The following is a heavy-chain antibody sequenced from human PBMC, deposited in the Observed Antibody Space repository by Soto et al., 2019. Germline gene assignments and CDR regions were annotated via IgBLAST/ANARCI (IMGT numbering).Heavy chain of an antibody. CDR1: GFTFSSYS. J-gene: IGHJ6*03. Sequence: GSLRLSCAASGFTFSSYSMNWVRQAPGKGLEWVSYISSSSSTIYYADSVKGRFTISRDNAKNSLYLQMNSLRAEDTAVYYCASSRRITMVRGVLDHARYYYYMDVWGKGTTVTVSS. CDR2: ISSSSSTI. D-gene: IGHD3-10*01. CDR3: ASSRRITMVRGVLDHARYYYYMDV. V-gene: IGHV3-48*01.